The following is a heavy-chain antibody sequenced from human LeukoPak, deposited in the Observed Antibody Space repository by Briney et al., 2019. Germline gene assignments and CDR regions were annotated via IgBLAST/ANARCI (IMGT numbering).Heavy chain of an antibody. CDR2: ISSSSSYI. J-gene: IGHJ4*02. Sequence: PGGSLRLSCAASGFTFSSYSMNWVRQAPGKGLEWVSSISSSSSYIYYADSVKGRFTISRDNAKNSLYLQMNSLRAEDTAVYYCARDRGDYSGSYRYYFDYWGQGTLVTVSS. CDR3: ARDRGDYSGSYRYYFDY. V-gene: IGHV3-21*01. CDR1: GFTFSSYS. D-gene: IGHD1-26*01.